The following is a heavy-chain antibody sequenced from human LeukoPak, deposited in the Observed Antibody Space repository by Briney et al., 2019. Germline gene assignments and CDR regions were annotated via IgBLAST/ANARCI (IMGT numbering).Heavy chain of an antibody. CDR3: ASLARGGNWFDP. CDR1: GGSFIGYD. D-gene: IGHD6-6*01. V-gene: IGHV4-34*01. J-gene: IGHJ5*02. CDR2: INHSGGT. Sequence: SETLSLTCAVYGGSFIGYDWTWVRQPPGKGLEWIGEINHSGGTNYNPSLKSRVTISVDTSKNQFSLKLSSVTAADTAVYYCASLARGGNWFDPWGQGTLVTVSS.